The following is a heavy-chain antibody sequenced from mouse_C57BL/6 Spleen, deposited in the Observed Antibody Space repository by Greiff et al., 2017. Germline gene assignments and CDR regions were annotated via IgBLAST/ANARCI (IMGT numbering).Heavy chain of an antibody. CDR2: IDPSDSYT. D-gene: IGHD1-1*01. CDR3: ARSVSLYYGSSGDYFDY. Sequence: QVQLQQPGAELVRPGTSVKLSCKASGYTFTSYWMHWVKQRPGQGLEWIGVIDPSDSYTNYNQKFKGKATLTVDTSSSTAYMQFSSLTSEDSAVYYCARSVSLYYGSSGDYFDYWGQGTTLTVSS. J-gene: IGHJ2*01. CDR1: GYTFTSYW. V-gene: IGHV1-59*01.